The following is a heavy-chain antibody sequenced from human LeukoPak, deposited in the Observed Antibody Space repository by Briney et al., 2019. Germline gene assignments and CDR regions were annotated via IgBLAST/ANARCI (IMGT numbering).Heavy chain of an antibody. CDR2: INHSGST. CDR3: ARRDDSSGYHKIFDY. CDR1: GGSISSYY. D-gene: IGHD3-22*01. J-gene: IGHJ4*02. Sequence: SETLSLTCIVSGGSISSYYWSCIRQPPGKGLEWIGEINHSGSTNYNPSLKSRVTISIDTSNNQFYLKLSSLTAADTAVYYCARRDDSSGYHKIFDYWGQGTLVTVSS. V-gene: IGHV4-34*01.